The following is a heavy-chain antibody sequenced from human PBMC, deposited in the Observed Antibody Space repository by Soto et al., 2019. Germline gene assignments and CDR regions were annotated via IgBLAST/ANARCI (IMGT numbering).Heavy chain of an antibody. CDR1: GASISTTSHF. Sequence: SETLSLTCTVSGASISTTSHFWGWIRQPPGKGLEWIVSVYNSATTFYNPSLESRVTLSVDAAKNQISLNLSSVSAADTAVYYCASRRAVPSPSGYFQYWGHGTLVTVSS. CDR2: VYNSATT. D-gene: IGHD2-2*01. J-gene: IGHJ4*01. V-gene: IGHV4-39*01. CDR3: ASRRAVPSPSGYFQY.